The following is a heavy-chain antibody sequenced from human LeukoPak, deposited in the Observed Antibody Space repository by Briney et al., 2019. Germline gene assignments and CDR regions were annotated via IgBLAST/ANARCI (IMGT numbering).Heavy chain of an antibody. CDR2: ISSSGSTI. V-gene: IGHV3-11*01. CDR3: ARNTVAGYTRYYYGMDV. J-gene: IGHJ6*02. CDR1: GFTFSDYY. D-gene: IGHD6-19*01. Sequence: GGSLRLSCAASGFTFSDYYMSWIRQAPGKGLEWVSYISSSGSTIYYADSVKGRFTISRDNAKNPLYLQMNSLRAEDTAVYYCARNTVAGYTRYYYGMDVWGQGTTVTVSS.